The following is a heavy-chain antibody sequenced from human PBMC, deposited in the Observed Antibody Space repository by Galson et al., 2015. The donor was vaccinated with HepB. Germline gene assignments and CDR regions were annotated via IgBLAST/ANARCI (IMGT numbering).Heavy chain of an antibody. CDR3: ARDRIVGAPSLGAFDI. Sequence: SLRLSCAASGFTFSDYYMSWIRQAPGKGLEWVSYISSSSSYTNYADSVKGRFTISRDNAKNSLYLQMNSLRAEDTAVYYCARDRIVGAPSLGAFDIWGQGTMVTVSS. V-gene: IGHV3-11*06. CDR1: GFTFSDYY. D-gene: IGHD1-26*01. CDR2: ISSSSSYT. J-gene: IGHJ3*02.